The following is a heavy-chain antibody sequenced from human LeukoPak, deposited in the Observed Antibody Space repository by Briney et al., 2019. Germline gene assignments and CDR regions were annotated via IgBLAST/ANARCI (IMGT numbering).Heavy chain of an antibody. V-gene: IGHV5-10-1*01. CDR3: ARLYGAYDYIWGSCRYTGDY. CDR1: GYNFARYW. Sequence: GESLQISCKASGYNFARYWISWVRQMPGKGLEWMGRIEPSDSYTNYSPSFEGHVTLSVDESISTAYLQWNSLKASDTGMYYCARLYGAYDYIWGSCRYTGDYWGQGTLVTVSS. D-gene: IGHD3-16*02. CDR2: IEPSDSYT. J-gene: IGHJ4*02.